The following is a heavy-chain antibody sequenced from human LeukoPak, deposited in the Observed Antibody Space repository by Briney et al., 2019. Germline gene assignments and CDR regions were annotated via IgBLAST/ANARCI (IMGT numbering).Heavy chain of an antibody. CDR3: ATLPAGIAAERDY. J-gene: IGHJ4*02. D-gene: IGHD6-13*01. Sequence: NPSETLSLTCTVSGGSISSSSYYWGWIRQPPGKGLEWIGSIYCSGSTYYNPSLKSRVTISVDTSKNQFSLKLSSVTAADTAVYYCATLPAGIAAERDYWGQGTLVTVSS. V-gene: IGHV4-39*07. CDR2: IYCSGST. CDR1: GGSISSSSYY.